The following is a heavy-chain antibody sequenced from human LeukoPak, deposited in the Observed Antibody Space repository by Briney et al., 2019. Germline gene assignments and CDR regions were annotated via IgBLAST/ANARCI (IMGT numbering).Heavy chain of an antibody. CDR1: GGSISSYY. Sequence: PSETLSLTCTVSGGSISSYYWSWIRQPPGKGLEWVGYIYYSGSTNYNPSLKSRVTISVDTSKNQFSLKLSSVTAADTAVYYCAISSGSYFNFDCWGQGTLVTVSS. V-gene: IGHV4-59*08. CDR2: IYYSGST. D-gene: IGHD1-26*01. J-gene: IGHJ4*02. CDR3: AISSGSYFNFDC.